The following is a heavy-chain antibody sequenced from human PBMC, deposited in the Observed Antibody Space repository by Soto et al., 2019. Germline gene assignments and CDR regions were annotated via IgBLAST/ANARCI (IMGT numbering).Heavy chain of an antibody. CDR1: GFSLITSGVA. CDR2: IYGDDDK. Sequence: QITLKESGPTLVKPTQTLTLTCTFSGFSLITSGVAVGWIRQPPGKALECLAIIYGDDDKRYSPSLRSRLTITKDTSENQVVLTMTNMDPLDTGTYYCAHRRSSSSGYWGQGTLVTVSS. D-gene: IGHD6-6*01. J-gene: IGHJ4*02. CDR3: AHRRSSSSGY. V-gene: IGHV2-5*02.